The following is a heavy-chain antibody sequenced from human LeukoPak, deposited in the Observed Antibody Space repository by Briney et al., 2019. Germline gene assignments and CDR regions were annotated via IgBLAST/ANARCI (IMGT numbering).Heavy chain of an antibody. J-gene: IGHJ4*02. CDR3: AKGLSSSTWADFDY. CDR1: GFTFDSYA. V-gene: IGHV3-23*01. D-gene: IGHD6-13*01. Sequence: PGGSLRLSCVASGFTFDSYAMGWVRQAPGKGLEWVSSISGSGDRTYYTDSVKGRFTISRDNSRNTVYLQMNSLRVEDTAIYYCAKGLSSSTWADFDYWGQGALVTVSS. CDR2: ISGSGDRT.